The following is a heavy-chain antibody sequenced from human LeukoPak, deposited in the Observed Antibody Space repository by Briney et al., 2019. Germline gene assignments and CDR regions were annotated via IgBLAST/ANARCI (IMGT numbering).Heavy chain of an antibody. Sequence: SETLSLTCTVSGGSISSSSYYWGWIRQPPGKGLEWIGSIYYSGSTYYNPSLKSRVTISVDKSKNQFSLKLSSVTAADTAVYYCARVIAAADTGWFDPWGQGTLVTVSS. CDR2: IYYSGST. J-gene: IGHJ5*02. V-gene: IGHV4-39*07. D-gene: IGHD6-13*01. CDR1: GGSISSSSYY. CDR3: ARVIAAADTGWFDP.